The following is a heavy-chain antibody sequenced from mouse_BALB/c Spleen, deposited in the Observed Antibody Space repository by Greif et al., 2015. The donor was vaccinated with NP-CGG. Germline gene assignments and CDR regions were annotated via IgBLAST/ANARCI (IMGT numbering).Heavy chain of an antibody. CDR3: ARIGSTYAMDY. V-gene: IGHV2-6-4*01. CDR1: GFSLSRYS. Sequence: VKVVESGPGLVAPSQSLSITCTVSGFSLSRYSVHWVRQPPGKGPEWLGMIWGGGSTDYNSALKSRLSISKDNSKSXVFLKMNSLQTDDTAMYYCARIGSTYAMDYWGQGTSVTVSS. CDR2: IWGGGST. D-gene: IGHD1-1*01. J-gene: IGHJ4*01.